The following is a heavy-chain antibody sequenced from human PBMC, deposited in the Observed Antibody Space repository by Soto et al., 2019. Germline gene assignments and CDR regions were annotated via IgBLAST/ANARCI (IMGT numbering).Heavy chain of an antibody. D-gene: IGHD2-15*01. Sequence: SETLSLTCTISGGSISSGKYYWSWIRQPPGKGLEWIGYIYYSGSTYYNPSLKSRVTISVDTSKNQFSLKLSSVTAADTAVYYCARGGRSVVAAKGEYFDYWGQGTLVTVSS. CDR1: GGSISSGKYY. J-gene: IGHJ4*02. CDR3: ARGGRSVVAAKGEYFDY. V-gene: IGHV4-30-4*01. CDR2: IYYSGST.